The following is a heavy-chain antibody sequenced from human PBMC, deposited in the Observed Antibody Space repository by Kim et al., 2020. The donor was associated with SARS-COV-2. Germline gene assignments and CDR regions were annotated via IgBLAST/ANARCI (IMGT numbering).Heavy chain of an antibody. D-gene: IGHD5-18*01. J-gene: IGHJ4*02. Sequence: GGSLRLSCAASGFTFSDYYMSWIRQAPGKGLEWVSYISSSSNNIYYTDSVKGRFTISGDNNKNSLYLQMNSLRAEDTALYYCARRYSYGFDYWGQGTLVTVSS. CDR3: ARRYSYGFDY. CDR1: GFTFSDYY. V-gene: IGHV3-11*04. CDR2: ISSSSNNI.